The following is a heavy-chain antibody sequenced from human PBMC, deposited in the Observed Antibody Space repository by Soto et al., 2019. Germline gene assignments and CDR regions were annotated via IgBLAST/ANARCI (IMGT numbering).Heavy chain of an antibody. CDR1: GFTFSSYG. D-gene: IGHD6-25*01. Sequence: PGGSLRLSCAASGFTFSSYGMHWVRQAPGKGLEWVTFISYDGSNKDYAESVKGRFTISRDNSKNTLYLQMNSLRAEDRAVYYFAKGYGGQRLTRGDAFDIWGQGTMVTVSS. CDR2: ISYDGSNK. CDR3: AKGYGGQRLTRGDAFDI. V-gene: IGHV3-30*18. J-gene: IGHJ3*02.